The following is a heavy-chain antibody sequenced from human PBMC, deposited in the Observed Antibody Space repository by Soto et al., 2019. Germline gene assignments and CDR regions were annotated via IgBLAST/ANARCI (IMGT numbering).Heavy chain of an antibody. D-gene: IGHD6-6*01. J-gene: IGHJ5*02. V-gene: IGHV1-46*01. CDR3: ARGGVPLTARRPNWFDH. Sequence: SSVNASCKASGYTFTSYYMHWVRQAPGQGLEWMGIINPSGGSTSYAQKFQGRVTMTRDTSTSTVYMELSSLRSEDTAVYYCARGGVPLTARRPNWFDHWGQGTLVTVSS. CDR2: INPSGGST. CDR1: GYTFTSYY.